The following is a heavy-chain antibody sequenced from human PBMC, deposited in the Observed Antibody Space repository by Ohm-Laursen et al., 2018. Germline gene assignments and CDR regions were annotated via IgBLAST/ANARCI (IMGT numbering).Heavy chain of an antibody. CDR1: GFTVSSHY. V-gene: IGHV3-53*01. CDR2: IYSAGNT. D-gene: IGHD5-18*01. Sequence: GSLRLSCAASGFTVSSHYMGWVRQAPGKGLEWVSVIYSAGNTYYADSVKGRFTISRDSSKNTLYLQMNSLRAEDTAVYYCARDSGIQLWLVSWGQGTLVTVSS. J-gene: IGHJ5*01. CDR3: ARDSGIQLWLVS.